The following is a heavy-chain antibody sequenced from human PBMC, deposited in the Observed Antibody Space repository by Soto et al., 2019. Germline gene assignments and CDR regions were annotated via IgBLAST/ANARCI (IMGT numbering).Heavy chain of an antibody. V-gene: IGHV6-1*01. CDR3: ARDYQQLVLDYYYGMDV. J-gene: IGHJ6*02. CDR1: GDSVSSNSAA. D-gene: IGHD6-13*01. Sequence: PSQTLSLTCAISGDSVSSNSAAWSWIRQSPSRGLEWLGRTYYRSKWYNDYAVSVKSRITINPDTSKNQFSLQLNSVTPEDTAVYYCARDYQQLVLDYYYGMDVWGQGTTVTVSS. CDR2: TYYRSKWYN.